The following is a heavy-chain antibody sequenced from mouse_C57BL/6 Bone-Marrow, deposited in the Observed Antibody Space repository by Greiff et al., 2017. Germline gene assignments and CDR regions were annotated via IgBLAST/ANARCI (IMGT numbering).Heavy chain of an antibody. CDR3: AREGYGYYDSYWYFDV. CDR2: ISYSGST. Sequence: EVKLMESGPGLAKPSQTLSLTCSVTGYSITSDYWNWIRKFPGNKLEYMGYISYSGSTYYNPSLKSRISITRDTSKNQYYLQLNSVTTEDTATYYCAREGYGYYDSYWYFDVWGTGTTVTVSS. D-gene: IGHD2-3*01. J-gene: IGHJ1*03. V-gene: IGHV3-8*01. CDR1: GYSITSDY.